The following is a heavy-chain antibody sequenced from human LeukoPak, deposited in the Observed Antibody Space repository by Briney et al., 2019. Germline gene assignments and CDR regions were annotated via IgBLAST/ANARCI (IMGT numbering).Heavy chain of an antibody. J-gene: IGHJ4*02. D-gene: IGHD3-22*01. CDR2: IHRSGST. CDR3: ARRDYYDSTGYYFN. CDR1: GGSISSDNW. Sequence: SGTLSLTCAVSGGSISSDNWWSCVRQPPGKGLEWIGEIHRSGSTNHNPSLKSRVTMSVDKSKNQFSLKLSSVTAADTAVYYCARRDYYDSTGYYFNWGQGTLDTVSS. V-gene: IGHV4-4*02.